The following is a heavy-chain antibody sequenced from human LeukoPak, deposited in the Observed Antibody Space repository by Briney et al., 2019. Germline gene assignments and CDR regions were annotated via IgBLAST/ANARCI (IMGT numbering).Heavy chain of an antibody. CDR1: GGTFSSYA. Sequence: SVKVSCKASGGTFSSYAISWVRQAPGQGLEWMGGIIPICGTANYAQKLQGRVTITTDEYTSTAYMELGSLRSEDTAVYYCARGVATTVTTFGALDIWGQGTMVTVSS. D-gene: IGHD4-11*01. J-gene: IGHJ3*02. V-gene: IGHV1-69*05. CDR2: IIPICGTA. CDR3: ARGVATTVTTFGALDI.